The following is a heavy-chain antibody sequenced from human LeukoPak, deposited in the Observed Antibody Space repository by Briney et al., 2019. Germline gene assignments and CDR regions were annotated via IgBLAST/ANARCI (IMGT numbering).Heavy chain of an antibody. J-gene: IGHJ4*02. CDR1: GFTVSYYW. CDR2: IKERGSEK. D-gene: IGHD2-15*01. V-gene: IGHV3-7*01. CDR3: ARGWGEKGRCRGGTCNNPQFDY. Sequence: GGSLRLSCRASGFTVSYYWMTWVRQAPGKGLEWLANIKERGSEKYYVDSVKGRFTISRDNADNLVYLQMNSLRVEDTAVYYCARGWGEKGRCRGGTCNNPQFDYWGQGILVTVSS.